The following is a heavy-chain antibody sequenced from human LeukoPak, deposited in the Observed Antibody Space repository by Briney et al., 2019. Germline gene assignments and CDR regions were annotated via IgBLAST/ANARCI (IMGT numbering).Heavy chain of an antibody. D-gene: IGHD5-18*01. CDR1: GHSISTAYSISSGYY. CDR3: VRDSYGGNRDFDS. J-gene: IGHJ4*02. V-gene: IGHV4-38-2*01. Sequence: SETLSLTCVVSGHSISTAYSISSGYYWGWIRQPPGKGLEWIGSIYNSGSTHYNPSLKSRVTISVDTSKNQFSLRLSSVTAADTAVYYCVRDSYGGNRDFDSWGQGTLVTVSS. CDR2: IYNSGST.